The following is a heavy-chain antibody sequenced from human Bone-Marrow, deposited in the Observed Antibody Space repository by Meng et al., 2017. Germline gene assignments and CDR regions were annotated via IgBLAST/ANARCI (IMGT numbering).Heavy chain of an antibody. CDR3: AREMGYCTNGVCSLPSDY. Sequence: GESLKISCAASGFTFSSYAMSWVRQAPGKGLEWVAVIWYDGSNKYYADSVKGRFTISRDNSKNTLYLQMNSLRAEDTAVYYCAREMGYCTNGVCSLPSDYWGQGTLVTVSS. D-gene: IGHD2-8*01. J-gene: IGHJ4*02. CDR2: IWYDGSNK. CDR1: GFTFSSYA. V-gene: IGHV3-33*08.